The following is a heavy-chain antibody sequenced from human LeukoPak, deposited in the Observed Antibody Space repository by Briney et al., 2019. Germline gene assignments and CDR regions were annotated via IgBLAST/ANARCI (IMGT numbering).Heavy chain of an antibody. V-gene: IGHV4-34*09. CDR1: GGSFSGYY. CDR2: IYYSGST. J-gene: IGHJ5*02. CDR3: ARAYCTTTSCYLVDP. D-gene: IGHD2-2*01. Sequence: SETLSLTCAVYGGSFSGYYWSWIRQPPGKGLEWIGNIYYSGSTYYSPSLKSRVTISVDTSKNRFSLKLSSVTAADSAVYYCARAYCTTTSCYLVDPWGQGTLVTVSS.